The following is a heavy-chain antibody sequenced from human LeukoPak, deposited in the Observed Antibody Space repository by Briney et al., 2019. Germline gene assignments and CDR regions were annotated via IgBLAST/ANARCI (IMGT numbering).Heavy chain of an antibody. V-gene: IGHV1-69*05. CDR2: IIPIFGTA. Sequence: SVKVSCKASGGTFSSYAISWVRQAPGQGLEWMGGIIPIFGTANYAQKFQGRVTITTDESTSTAYMELSSLRSEDTAVYYCASPYYYDSSGYQRAHWYFDLWGRGTTVTVSS. D-gene: IGHD3-22*01. CDR3: ASPYYYDSSGYQRAHWYFDL. CDR1: GGTFSSYA. J-gene: IGHJ2*01.